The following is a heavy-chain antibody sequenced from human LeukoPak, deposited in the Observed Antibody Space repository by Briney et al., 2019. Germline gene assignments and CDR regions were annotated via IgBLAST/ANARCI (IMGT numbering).Heavy chain of an antibody. CDR2: IYPGDSDT. Sequence: GESLKISCKGSGYSFTSYWIGWVRQMPGKGLEWMGTIYPGDSDTRYSPSLQGQVTISADKSITTAYLQWSSLKASDTAMYYCARQDSSDYYLDYWGQGTLVTVSS. CDR3: ARQDSSDYYLDY. J-gene: IGHJ4*02. D-gene: IGHD3-22*01. V-gene: IGHV5-51*01. CDR1: GYSFTSYW.